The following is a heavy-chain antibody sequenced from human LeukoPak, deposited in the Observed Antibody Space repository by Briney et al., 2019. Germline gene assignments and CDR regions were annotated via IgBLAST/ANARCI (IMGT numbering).Heavy chain of an antibody. V-gene: IGHV3-21*01. Sequence: GGSLRLSCAASGFTFSSYSVNWVRQAPGKGLEWVSSISSSSSYIYYADSVKGRFTISRDNAKNSLYLQMNSLRAEDTAVYYCARDEYNWNDVRAFDIWGQGTMVTVSS. CDR1: GFTFSSYS. CDR3: ARDEYNWNDVRAFDI. CDR2: ISSSSSYI. J-gene: IGHJ3*02. D-gene: IGHD1-20*01.